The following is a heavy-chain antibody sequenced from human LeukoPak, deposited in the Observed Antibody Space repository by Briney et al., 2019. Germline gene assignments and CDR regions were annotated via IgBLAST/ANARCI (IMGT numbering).Heavy chain of an antibody. CDR2: ISRNSGSI. CDR1: GFTFDDYA. D-gene: IGHD3-9*01. Sequence: PGGSLRLSCAASGFTFDDYAMHWVRQAPGKGLEWVSGISRNSGSIGYADSVKGRFTISRDNAKNSLYLQMNSLRAEDTALYYCAKGGLRYFDWLLFGHFDYWGQGTLVTVSS. CDR3: AKGGLRYFDWLLFGHFDY. V-gene: IGHV3-9*01. J-gene: IGHJ4*02.